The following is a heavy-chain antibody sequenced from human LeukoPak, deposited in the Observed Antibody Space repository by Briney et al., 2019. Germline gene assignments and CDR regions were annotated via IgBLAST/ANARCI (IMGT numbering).Heavy chain of an antibody. D-gene: IGHD3-10*01. J-gene: IGHJ4*02. CDR2: ISWNSGSI. V-gene: IGHV3-9*01. CDR1: GFTFDDYA. Sequence: GGSLRLSCAASGFTFDDYAMHWVRQAPGKGLEWVSGISWNSGSISYADSVKGRFTISRDNAKNSLYLQMNSLRAEDTALYYCANDKDEYYYGSGILSPLDYWGQGTLVTVSS. CDR3: ANDKDEYYYGSGILSPLDY.